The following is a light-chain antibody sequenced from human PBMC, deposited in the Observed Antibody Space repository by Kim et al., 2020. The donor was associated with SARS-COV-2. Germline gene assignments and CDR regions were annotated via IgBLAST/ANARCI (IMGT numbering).Light chain of an antibody. J-gene: IGKJ4*01. V-gene: IGKV3-15*01. Sequence: SPGERTTLCGKASQSVRNNLTWYKRKPGQAPRLLLYGTSARDTGIPARFSGSGSGTEFTLTIGSLQSEDFAVYYCQQYNNWPPLTFGGGTKVDIK. CDR2: GTS. CDR3: QQYNNWPPLT. CDR1: QSVRNN.